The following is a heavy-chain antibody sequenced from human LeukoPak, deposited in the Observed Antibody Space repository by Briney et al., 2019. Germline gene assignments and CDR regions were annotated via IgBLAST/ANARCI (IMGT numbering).Heavy chain of an antibody. CDR3: ARVIGRGYFDY. J-gene: IGHJ4*02. CDR1: GGSVSSGSYY. V-gene: IGHV4-61*01. D-gene: IGHD3-22*01. CDR2: IYYSGST. Sequence: SETLSLTCTVSGGSVSSGSYYWSWIRQPPGKGLEWIGYIYYSGSTNYNPSLKSRVTISVDTSKNQFSLKLSSVTAADTAVYYCARVIGRGYFDYWGQGTLVTVSS.